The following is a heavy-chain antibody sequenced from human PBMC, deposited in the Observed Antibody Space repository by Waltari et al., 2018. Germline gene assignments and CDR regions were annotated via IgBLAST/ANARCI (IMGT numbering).Heavy chain of an antibody. D-gene: IGHD3-10*01. J-gene: IGHJ4*02. Sequence: QLQLQESGPGLVKPSETLSLTCTVSGGSISSSSYYWGWIRQPPGKGLEWIGEIYHSGSTNYNPSLKSRVTISVDKSKNQFSLKLSSVTAADTAVYYCARGGYYYGSGSYYGFDYWGQGTLVTVSS. CDR1: GGSISSSSYY. V-gene: IGHV4-39*07. CDR2: IYHSGST. CDR3: ARGGYYYGSGSYYGFDY.